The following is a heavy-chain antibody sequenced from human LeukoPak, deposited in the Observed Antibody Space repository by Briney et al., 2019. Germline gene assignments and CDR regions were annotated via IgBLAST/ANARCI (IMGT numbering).Heavy chain of an antibody. D-gene: IGHD1-7*01. V-gene: IGHV4-59*01. Sequence: PSETLPLTCTVSGGSISSYYWSWIRQPPGKGLEWIGYIYYSGSTNYNPSLKSRVTISVDTSKNQFSLKLSSVTAADTAVYYCARGSNWNYQWDPFDPWGQGTLVTVSS. CDR1: GGSISSYY. J-gene: IGHJ5*02. CDR2: IYYSGST. CDR3: ARGSNWNYQWDPFDP.